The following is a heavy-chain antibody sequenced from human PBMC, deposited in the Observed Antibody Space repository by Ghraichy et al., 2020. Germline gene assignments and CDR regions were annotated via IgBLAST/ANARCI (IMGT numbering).Heavy chain of an antibody. CDR2: MSRSSRTI. D-gene: IGHD3-16*01. CDR1: GFTFSSYS. V-gene: IGHV3-48*02. J-gene: IGHJ6*02. Sequence: GESLNISCAASGFTFSSYSMNWVRQAPGKGLEWVSYMSRSSRTIYYADSVKGRFTISRDNAKNSLYLQMNSLRDEDMAVYYCARDGGEAYGMDVWGQGTTVTVSS. CDR3: ARDGGEAYGMDV.